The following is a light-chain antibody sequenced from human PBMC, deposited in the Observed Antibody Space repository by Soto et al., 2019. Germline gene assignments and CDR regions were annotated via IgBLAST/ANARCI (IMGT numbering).Light chain of an antibody. CDR1: SSDVGSYNL. J-gene: IGLJ2*01. CDR2: EGS. V-gene: IGLV2-23*01. CDR3: CPYAGSSPVV. Sequence: QSALTQPASVSGSPGQSITISCTGTSSDVGSYNLVSWYQQHPGKAPKLMIYEGSKRPSGVSNRFSGSKSGNTASLTISGLQAEYEADYSHCPYAGSSPVVFGGGTKLTVL.